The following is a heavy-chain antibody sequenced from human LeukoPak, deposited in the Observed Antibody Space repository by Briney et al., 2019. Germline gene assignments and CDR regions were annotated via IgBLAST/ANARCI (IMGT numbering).Heavy chain of an antibody. CDR2: IRYDGSNK. CDR3: AKTAAVDYYYYYMDV. Sequence: SCKASGYTFTGYYMHWVRQAPGKGLEWVAFIRYDGSNKYYADSVKGRFTISRDNSKNTLYLQMNSLRAEDTAVYYCAKTAAVDYYYYYMDVWGKGTTVTVSS. V-gene: IGHV3-30*02. CDR1: GYTFTGYY. D-gene: IGHD6-13*01. J-gene: IGHJ6*03.